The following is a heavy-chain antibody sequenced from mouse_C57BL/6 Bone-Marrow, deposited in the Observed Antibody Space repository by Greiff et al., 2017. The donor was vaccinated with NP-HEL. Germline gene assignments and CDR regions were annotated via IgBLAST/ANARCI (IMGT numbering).Heavy chain of an antibody. V-gene: IGHV1-81*01. J-gene: IGHJ4*01. CDR1: GYTFTSYG. Sequence: VQLQQSGAELARPGASVKLSCKASGYTFTSYGISWVKQRTGQGLEWIGEIYPRSGNTYYNEKFKGKATLTADKSSSTAYMELRSLTSEDSAVYFCARYTTALYAMDYWGQGTSVTVSS. CDR2: IYPRSGNT. D-gene: IGHD1-2*01. CDR3: ARYTTALYAMDY.